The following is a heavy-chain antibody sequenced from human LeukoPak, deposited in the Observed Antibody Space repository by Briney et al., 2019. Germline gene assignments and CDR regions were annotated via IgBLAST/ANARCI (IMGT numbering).Heavy chain of an antibody. Sequence: GGSLRLSCAASGFTFSSYAMGWVRQAPGKGLEWVSAISGSGGSTYYADSVKGRFTISIDNSKNTLYLQMNSLRAEDTAVYYCAKVEGGAAAGFFDYWGQGTLVTVSS. V-gene: IGHV3-23*01. CDR3: AKVEGGAAAGFFDY. J-gene: IGHJ4*02. D-gene: IGHD6-13*01. CDR2: ISGSGGST. CDR1: GFTFSSYA.